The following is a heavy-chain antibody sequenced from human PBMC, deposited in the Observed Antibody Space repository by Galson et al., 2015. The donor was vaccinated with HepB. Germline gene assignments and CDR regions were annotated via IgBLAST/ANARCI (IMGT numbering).Heavy chain of an antibody. CDR2: TYYGSKWFY. CDR1: GDSVSSNIAA. Sequence: CAISGDSVSSNIAAWNWIRQSPSRGLEWLGRTYYGSKWFYDYALSVKTRITINPDTSKNQFSLQLNSVTPEDTAVYYCARDLATVIINYFDSWGQGTLVTVSS. V-gene: IGHV6-1*01. J-gene: IGHJ4*02. D-gene: IGHD2/OR15-2a*01. CDR3: ARDLATVIINYFDS.